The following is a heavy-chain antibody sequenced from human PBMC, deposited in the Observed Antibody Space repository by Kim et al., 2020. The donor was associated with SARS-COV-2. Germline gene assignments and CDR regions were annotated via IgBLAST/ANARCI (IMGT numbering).Heavy chain of an antibody. Sequence: SETLSLTCTVSGGSISSYYWSWIRQPAGKGLEWIGRIYTSGSTNYNPSLKSRVTMSVDTSKNQFSLKLSSVTAADTAVYYCARYASYYGSGSYSFYFDYWGQGTLVTVSS. D-gene: IGHD3-10*01. V-gene: IGHV4-4*07. CDR2: IYTSGST. CDR3: ARYASYYGSGSYSFYFDY. CDR1: GGSISSYY. J-gene: IGHJ4*02.